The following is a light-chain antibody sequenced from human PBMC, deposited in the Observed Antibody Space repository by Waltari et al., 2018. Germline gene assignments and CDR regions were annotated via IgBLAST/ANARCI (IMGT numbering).Light chain of an antibody. CDR3: CSYAGSGTFVV. J-gene: IGLJ2*01. CDR1: SSDVGSNNL. Sequence: QSALTQPASVSGSPGPSLTISCTGTSSDVGSNNLVSWYQQHPGQAPKVVIYEGSERPQGISNRFSGAKSGITASLTISGLQPEDEADYYCCSYAGSGTFVVFGGGTKLTVL. CDR2: EGS. V-gene: IGLV2-23*03.